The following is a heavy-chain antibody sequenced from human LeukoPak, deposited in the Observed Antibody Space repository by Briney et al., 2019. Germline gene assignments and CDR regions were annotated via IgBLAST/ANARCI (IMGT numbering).Heavy chain of an antibody. CDR1: GFALSTSGVG. CDR2: IYWDDDK. V-gene: IGHV2-5*02. D-gene: IGHD3-10*01. CDR3: AHSTWITVFRGVENWFDP. J-gene: IGHJ5*02. Sequence: SGPTLVNPTQTLTLTCTFSGFALSTSGVGVGWIRQPPGKALEWLADIYWDDDKHYTPSLKSRLNITKDTSKNQVVLTMTNMDPVDTATYYCAHSTWITVFRGVENWFDPWGPGTLVTVSS.